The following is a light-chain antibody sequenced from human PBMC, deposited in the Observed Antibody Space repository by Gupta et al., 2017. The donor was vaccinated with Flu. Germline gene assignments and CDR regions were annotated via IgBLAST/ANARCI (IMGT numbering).Light chain of an antibody. CDR1: SGSIGSNS. CDR3: AAWSYSLSGVV. J-gene: IGLJ2*01. Sequence: SSGSIGSNSVKWYQQLPGISPTLLIYNDNQRPSGVPDRFSASMSSSSTSLSITVLQPEDEADSYCAAWSYSLSGVVFGGGTKLTVL. V-gene: IGLV1-44*01. CDR2: NDN.